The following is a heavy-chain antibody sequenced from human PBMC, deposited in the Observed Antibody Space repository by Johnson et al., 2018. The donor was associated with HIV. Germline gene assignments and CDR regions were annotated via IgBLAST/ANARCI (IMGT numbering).Heavy chain of an antibody. J-gene: IGHJ3*02. D-gene: IGHD5-12*01. CDR1: GFTFSKYG. V-gene: IGHV3-7*01. CDR2: IKQDGSEI. CDR3: ARGQTAYSGYDVPLDI. Sequence: EVQLVESGGGLVQPGGSLRLSCAASGFTFSKYGMHWVRQAPGKGLEWVANIKQDGSEIYFVDSVKGRFTISRDNANSSLYLQMNSLRVEDTAVYYCARGQTAYSGYDVPLDIWGQGTMVTVSS.